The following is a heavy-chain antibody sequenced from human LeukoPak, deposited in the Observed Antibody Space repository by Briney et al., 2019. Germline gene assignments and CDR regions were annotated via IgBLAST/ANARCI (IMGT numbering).Heavy chain of an antibody. CDR3: ARDSGVVTAPYYFDY. Sequence: ASVKVSCKASGYTFTSYGISWVRQAPGQGLEWMGWITAYNGNTNYAQKLQGRVTMTTDTSTSTAYMELRSLRSDDTAVYYCARDSGVVTAPYYFDYWGQGTLVTVSP. D-gene: IGHD2-21*02. V-gene: IGHV1-18*01. CDR1: GYTFTSYG. CDR2: ITAYNGNT. J-gene: IGHJ4*02.